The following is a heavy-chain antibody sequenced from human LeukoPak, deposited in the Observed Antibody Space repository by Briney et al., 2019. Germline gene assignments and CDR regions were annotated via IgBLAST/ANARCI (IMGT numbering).Heavy chain of an antibody. D-gene: IGHD3-10*01. CDR3: ARQGSYSNAIGMGY. V-gene: IGHV1-2*02. CDR1: GYTFTGYY. Sequence: GASVKVSCTASGYTFTGYYMHWVRQAPGQGLEWMGWINPNSGGTNYAQKFQGRVTITRDTSTSTVYMELRSLRSEDTAVYFCARQGSYSNAIGMGYWGQGTLVTVSS. J-gene: IGHJ4*02. CDR2: INPNSGGT.